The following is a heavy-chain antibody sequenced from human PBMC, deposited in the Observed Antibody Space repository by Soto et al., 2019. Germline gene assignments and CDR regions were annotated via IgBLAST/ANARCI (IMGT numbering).Heavy chain of an antibody. CDR2: IYWDDDK. V-gene: IGHV2-5*02. J-gene: IGHJ3*02. D-gene: IGHD3-22*01. CDR1: GFSLSTSGVG. Sequence: QITLKESGPTLVKPTQTLTLTCTFSGFSLSTSGVGVGWIRQPPGKALEWLALIYWDDDKRYSPSLKSRLTITKDTSKNQVVITMTNMDPVDTATYYCAHVRYYYDSSGLHDAFDIWGQGTMVTVSS. CDR3: AHVRYYYDSSGLHDAFDI.